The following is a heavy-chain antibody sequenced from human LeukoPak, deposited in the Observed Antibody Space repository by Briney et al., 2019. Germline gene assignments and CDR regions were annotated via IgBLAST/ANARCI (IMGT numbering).Heavy chain of an antibody. D-gene: IGHD2-2*01. V-gene: IGHV3-48*01. CDR3: ARVGNTGDAVIIPAAMGFDN. Sequence: PGGSLRLSCAASRFTFSSSAMSWVRQVPGKGLEWISYMSSTSTTIFYADSVKGRFTISRDNAKNSLYLQMNSLRAEDTAVYFCARVGNTGDAVIIPAAMGFDNWGQGTVVTVSS. CDR2: MSSTSTTI. CDR1: RFTFSSSA. J-gene: IGHJ4*02.